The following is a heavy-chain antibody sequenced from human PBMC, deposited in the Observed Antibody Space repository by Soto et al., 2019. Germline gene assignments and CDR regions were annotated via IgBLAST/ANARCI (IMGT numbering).Heavy chain of an antibody. CDR3: ARIIGYCRNNDCSWTFDI. CDR2: FYPGDSTS. V-gene: IGHV5-51*01. CDR1: GYSFISYW. J-gene: IGHJ3*02. D-gene: IGHD2-2*03. Sequence: GESLKISCKTSGYSFISYWVAWVRQKPGKGLEWMGTFYPGDSTSAYSPSFQGQVTISVDKSISTAYLHLSSLKASDTAMYYCARIIGYCRNNDCSWTFDIWGQGTTVTVSS.